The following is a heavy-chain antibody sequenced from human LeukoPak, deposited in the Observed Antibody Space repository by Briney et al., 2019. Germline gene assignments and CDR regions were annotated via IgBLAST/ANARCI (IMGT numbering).Heavy chain of an antibody. CDR3: ARGAVAGTRRRFDP. J-gene: IGHJ5*02. CDR1: GYTFTSYA. V-gene: IGHV1-3*01. Sequence: GASVKVSCKASGYTFTSYAMHWVRQAPGQRLGWMGWINAGNGNTKYSQKFQGRVTITRDTSASTAYMELSSLRSEDTAVYYCARGAVAGTRRRFDPWGQGTLVTVSS. CDR2: INAGNGNT. D-gene: IGHD6-19*01.